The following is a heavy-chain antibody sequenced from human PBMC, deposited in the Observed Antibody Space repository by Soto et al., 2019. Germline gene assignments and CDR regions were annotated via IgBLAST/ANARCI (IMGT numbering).Heavy chain of an antibody. CDR3: ARDSLGIRDYYYYYMDV. Sequence: GGSLRLSCAASGFTFSSYSMNWVRQAPGKGLEWVSYISSSSTIYYADSVKGRFTISRDNAKNSLYLQMNSLRDEDTAVYYCARDSLGIRDYYYYYMDVWGKGTTVTVSS. CDR1: GFTFSSYS. D-gene: IGHD7-27*01. J-gene: IGHJ6*03. V-gene: IGHV3-48*02. CDR2: ISSSSTI.